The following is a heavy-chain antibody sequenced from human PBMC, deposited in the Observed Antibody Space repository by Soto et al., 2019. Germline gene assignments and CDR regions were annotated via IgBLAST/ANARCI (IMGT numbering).Heavy chain of an antibody. J-gene: IGHJ2*01. CDR1: GFTFSSYV. CDR3: AKPYGDVHSGSGYFAL. CDR2: ITGSGGST. Sequence: EVRLLESGGDLAQPGGSLRLSCAASGFTFSSYVMAWVRQAPGKGLEWVSSITGSGGSTYYADSVKGRLTVSRDNSKNTLFLQMNSLSAEYTAIYFCAKPYGDVHSGSGYFALWGRCTLVTVSS. D-gene: IGHD4-17*01. V-gene: IGHV3-23*01.